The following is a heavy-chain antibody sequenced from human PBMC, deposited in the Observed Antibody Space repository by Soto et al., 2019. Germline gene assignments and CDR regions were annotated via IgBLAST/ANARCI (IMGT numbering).Heavy chain of an antibody. D-gene: IGHD3-10*01. Sequence: EMQLVETGGDLIQPGGSLRLSCAASGFTVSGNYMSWVRQAPGKGLEWVSVIYSGGSTYYADSVKGRFTISRVNSKNTLYLQMNSLRADDTAVYYCARDGGLAEDGMDVWGQGTTVTVSS. J-gene: IGHJ6*02. CDR2: IYSGGST. CDR1: GFTVSGNY. CDR3: ARDGGLAEDGMDV. V-gene: IGHV3-53*02.